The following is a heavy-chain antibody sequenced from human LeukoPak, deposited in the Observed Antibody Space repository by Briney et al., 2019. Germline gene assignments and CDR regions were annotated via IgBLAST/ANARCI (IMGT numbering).Heavy chain of an antibody. CDR1: GYTFTGYY. J-gene: IGHJ3*02. CDR3: ATISRKDSFDI. Sequence: ASVKVSCKASGYTFTGYYMHWVRQAPGQGLEWMGWINPNSGGTNYAQKFQARVTMTSDTSIPTTYLQLSRLRCDDEAVPLYATISRKDSFDIWGQGTMVTVSS. CDR2: INPNSGGT. D-gene: IGHD1-14*01. V-gene: IGHV1-2*02.